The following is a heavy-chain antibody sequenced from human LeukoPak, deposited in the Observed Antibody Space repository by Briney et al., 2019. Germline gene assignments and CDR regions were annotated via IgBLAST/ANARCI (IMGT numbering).Heavy chain of an antibody. CDR3: AREGGPYRPLDY. V-gene: IGHV4-4*03. CDR2: GNLQGST. J-gene: IGHJ4*02. Sequence: PPETLSLRCGVPGGSISDTNWWAWVRQPPGKGLERIGEGNLQGSTNYNTSLKSRVAISLDKSENHISLKLTSVTAADTAVYYCAREGGPYRPLDYSGQGTLVTVSS. CDR1: GGSISDTNW.